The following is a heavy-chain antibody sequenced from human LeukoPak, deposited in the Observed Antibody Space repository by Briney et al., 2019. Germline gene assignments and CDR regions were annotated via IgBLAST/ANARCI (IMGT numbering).Heavy chain of an antibody. D-gene: IGHD1-26*01. V-gene: IGHV3-53*01. CDR1: GFTVSSNY. CDR2: IYSGGST. Sequence: GGSLRLSCAASGFTVSSNYMTWVRQAPGKGLEWVSVIYSGGSTYYADSVKGRFTISRDISKNTLYLQMNSLRAEDAAVYYCARVLWELLGRGGSYYFDYWGQGTLVTVSS. J-gene: IGHJ4*02. CDR3: ARVLWELLGRGGSYYFDY.